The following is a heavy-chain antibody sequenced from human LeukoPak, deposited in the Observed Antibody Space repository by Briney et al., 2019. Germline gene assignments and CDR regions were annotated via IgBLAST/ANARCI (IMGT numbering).Heavy chain of an antibody. CDR2: MSGGGGGT. Sequence: GSLRLSCAASGFIFSSYVMSWVRQAPGKVLEWVSAMSGGGGGTYYADSVMGRCTISRENSKNTLCLQMNSLRAEDTAVYYCAKTRGTYYFDYLGQGILVTVSS. V-gene: IGHV3-23*01. CDR3: AKTRGTYYFDY. CDR1: GFIFSSYV. J-gene: IGHJ4*02.